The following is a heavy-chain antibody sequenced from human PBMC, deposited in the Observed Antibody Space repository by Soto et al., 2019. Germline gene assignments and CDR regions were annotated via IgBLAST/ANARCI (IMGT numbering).Heavy chain of an antibody. CDR2: IKSDGSDK. D-gene: IGHD6-13*01. J-gene: IGHJ3*01. Sequence: GGSLRLSCAASGFTFSNYWMSWVRQAPGMGLEWVANIKSDGSDKYYVDSVKGRFTISRDNTKNSLSLQMNSLRAEDTAVYYCARDRYSSSLFDFWGQGTMVTVSS. V-gene: IGHV3-7*03. CDR3: ARDRYSSSLFDF. CDR1: GFTFSNYW.